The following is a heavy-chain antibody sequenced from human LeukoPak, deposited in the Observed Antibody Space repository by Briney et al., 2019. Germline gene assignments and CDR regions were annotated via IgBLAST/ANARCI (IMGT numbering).Heavy chain of an antibody. CDR1: GVTFSGYV. D-gene: IGHD1-26*01. J-gene: IGHJ4*02. CDR3: AKGILLQVGAPDS. Sequence: GGSLRLSCAASGVTFSGYVMGWVRQGPGMGLGWVSSIINSGGTYYADSVKGRFNISRDNSKNTLYLEMNSLRAEDTAVYYCAKGILLQVGAPDSWGEGTLVTVSS. CDR2: IINSGGT. V-gene: IGHV3-23*01.